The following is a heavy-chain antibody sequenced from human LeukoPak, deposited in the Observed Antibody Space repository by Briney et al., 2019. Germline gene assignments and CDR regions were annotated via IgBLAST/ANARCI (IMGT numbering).Heavy chain of an antibody. V-gene: IGHV4-39*01. CDR2: IYYSGST. CDR3: ARTAPPSLIDY. Sequence: SETLSLTCTVSGGSISSSSYCWGWIRQPPGKGLEWIGSIYYSGSTYYNPSLKSRVTISVDTSKNQFSLKLSSVTAADTAVYYCARTAPPSLIDYWGQGTLVTVSS. CDR1: GGSISSSSYC. J-gene: IGHJ4*02.